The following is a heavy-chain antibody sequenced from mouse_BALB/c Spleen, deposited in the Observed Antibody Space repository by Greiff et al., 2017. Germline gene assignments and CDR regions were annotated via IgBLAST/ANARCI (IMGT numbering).Heavy chain of an antibody. Sequence: QVQLQQPGAELLKPGASVKISCKATGYTFSSYWIEWVKQRPGHGLEWIGEILPGSGSTNYNEKFKGKATFTADTSSNTAYMQLISLTSEDSAVYDSARLRRNFDYWGQGTTLTVSS. J-gene: IGHJ2*01. V-gene: IGHV1-9*01. D-gene: IGHD2-12*01. CDR1: GYTFSSYW. CDR3: ARLRRNFDY. CDR2: ILPGSGST.